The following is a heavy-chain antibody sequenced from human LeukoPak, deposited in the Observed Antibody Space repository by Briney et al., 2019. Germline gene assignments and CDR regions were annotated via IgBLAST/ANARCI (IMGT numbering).Heavy chain of an antibody. Sequence: GGSLRLSCAASGFTFSNYWMHWVRQAPGKGLVWVSRINSDGRKTDYADSVKGRFTISRDNAKNTLYLQMNSLRAEDTAVYYCSRGGNLFDSSGYHSDWFDSWGQGTLVTVSS. CDR1: GFTFSNYW. D-gene: IGHD3-22*01. J-gene: IGHJ5*01. V-gene: IGHV3-74*01. CDR3: SRGGNLFDSSGYHSDWFDS. CDR2: INSDGRKT.